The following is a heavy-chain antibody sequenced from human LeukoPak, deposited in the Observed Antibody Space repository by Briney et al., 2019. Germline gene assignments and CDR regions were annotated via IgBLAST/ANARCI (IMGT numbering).Heavy chain of an antibody. D-gene: IGHD3-22*01. V-gene: IGHV3-30*04. J-gene: IGHJ4*02. CDR2: MSSDGGNK. CDR1: GFTFSTYA. CDR3: ARDSWWGYETRGYFRSHFDY. Sequence: PGGSLRLSCAASGFTFSTYAMHWVRQAPGKGLEWVAVMSSDGGNKYYADSVKGRFTISRDNSKNTLYLQMNSLRAEDTAVYYCARDSWWGYETRGYFRSHFDYWGQGTLVTVSS.